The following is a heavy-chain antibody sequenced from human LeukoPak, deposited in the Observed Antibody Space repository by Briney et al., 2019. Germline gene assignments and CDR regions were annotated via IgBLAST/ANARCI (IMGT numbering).Heavy chain of an antibody. V-gene: IGHV3-48*04. CDR3: AKDGKGLVDY. Sequence: GGSLRLSCAASGFTFSSYSMNWVRQAPGKGLEWVSYISSSSSTIYYADSVKGRFTISRDNAKNSLYLQMNSLRAEDTAVYYCAKDGKGLVDYWGQGTLVTVSS. CDR1: GFTFSSYS. J-gene: IGHJ4*02. CDR2: ISSSSSTI. D-gene: IGHD3/OR15-3a*01.